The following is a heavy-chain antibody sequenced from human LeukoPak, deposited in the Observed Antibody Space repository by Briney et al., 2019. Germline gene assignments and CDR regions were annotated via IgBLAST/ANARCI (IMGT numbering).Heavy chain of an antibody. V-gene: IGHV3-23*01. Sequence: PGGSLRLSCAASGFSFSSYGMSWVRQAPGKGLEWVSGISGSGASTYYADSVKGRFTISRDNSKNTLYLQMNSLRAEEKAVYYCVRGYSYGWFDPWGQGTLVTVSS. J-gene: IGHJ5*02. CDR2: ISGSGAST. CDR1: GFSFSSYG. D-gene: IGHD5-18*01. CDR3: VRGYSYGWFDP.